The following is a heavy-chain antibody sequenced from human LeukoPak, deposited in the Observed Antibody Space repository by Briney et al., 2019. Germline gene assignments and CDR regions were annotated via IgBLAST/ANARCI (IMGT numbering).Heavy chain of an antibody. CDR1: GYTFTGYY. J-gene: IGHJ6*02. V-gene: IGHV1-2*06. D-gene: IGHD2-2*01. CDR3: ARSAQISSTSSLGMDV. Sequence: ASVKVSCKPSGYTFTGYYMHWVRQAPGQGLEWMGRINPNSGATNYAQKFQGRVTMTRDTSIGTAYMELTTLRSDDTAVYYCARSAQISSTSSLGMDVWGQGTTVTVSS. CDR2: INPNSGAT.